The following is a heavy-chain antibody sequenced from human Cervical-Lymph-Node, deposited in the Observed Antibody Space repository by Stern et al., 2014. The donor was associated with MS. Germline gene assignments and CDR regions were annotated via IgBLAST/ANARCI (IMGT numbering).Heavy chain of an antibody. CDR2: MNGDATIT. V-gene: IGHV3-74*02. CDR3: TKDTYGPEDY. CDR1: GFTFRGYW. J-gene: IGHJ4*02. D-gene: IGHD3-10*01. Sequence: VPLVESGGALVQPGGSLRLSCVASGFTFRGYWMHWVRHTPGQGLVWVARMNGDATITNHADSVRGRFTISRDNARNTLYLQMNSLRAEDTAVYYCTKDTYGPEDYWGQGTSVTVSS.